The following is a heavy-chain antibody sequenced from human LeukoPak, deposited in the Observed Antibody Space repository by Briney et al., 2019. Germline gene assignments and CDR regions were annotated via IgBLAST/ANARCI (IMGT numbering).Heavy chain of an antibody. Sequence: GGSLRLSCAASGFTFSSYSMNWVRQAPGKGLEWVSYISSSSGTIYYADSVKGRFTISRDNAKNSLYLQMNSLRAEDTAVYYCARDRWELLGTDYWGQGTLVTVSS. CDR1: GFTFSSYS. D-gene: IGHD1-26*01. J-gene: IGHJ4*02. CDR3: ARDRWELLGTDY. V-gene: IGHV3-48*04. CDR2: ISSSSGTI.